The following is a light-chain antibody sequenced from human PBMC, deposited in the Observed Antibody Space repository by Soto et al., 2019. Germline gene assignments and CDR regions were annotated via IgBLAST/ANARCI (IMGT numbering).Light chain of an antibody. V-gene: IGLV2-14*03. J-gene: IGLJ1*01. Sequence: QSVLTQPASVSGSPGQSITISCTGTSSDVGAYNYDSWYQHHHPGEAPKLIIYDVSHRPPGVSNRFSGSKSGNTASLTISGLQTEDEADYYCSSYTSATTYVFGTGTKVTVL. CDR3: SSYTSATTYV. CDR1: SSDVGAYNY. CDR2: DVS.